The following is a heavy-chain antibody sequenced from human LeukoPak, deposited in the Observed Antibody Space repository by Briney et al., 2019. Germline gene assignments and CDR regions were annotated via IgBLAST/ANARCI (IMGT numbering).Heavy chain of an antibody. CDR2: TIPIFGTA. V-gene: IGHV1-69*13. Sequence: ASVKVSCKASGYTFTSYGISWVRQAPGQGLEWMGGTIPIFGTANYAQKFQGRVTITADESTSTAYMELSSLRSEDTAVYYCARTPITMVRGVIITNPLLRFDYWGQGTLVTVSS. J-gene: IGHJ4*02. CDR1: GYTFTSYG. CDR3: ARTPITMVRGVIITNPLLRFDY. D-gene: IGHD3-10*01.